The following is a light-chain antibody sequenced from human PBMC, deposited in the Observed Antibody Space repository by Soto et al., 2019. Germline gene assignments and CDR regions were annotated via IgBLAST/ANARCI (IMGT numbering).Light chain of an antibody. CDR3: QQRSDWPST. CDR1: RSVTGY. Sequence: EIVLTQSPATLSLSPGERATLSCRASRSVTGYLAWYQQKPGQAPRLLIYDASSRATGIPPRFSGSGSGTDFTLTITSLEPEDCAVYYCQQRSDWPSTFGGGTKVEI. CDR2: DAS. V-gene: IGKV3-11*01. J-gene: IGKJ4*01.